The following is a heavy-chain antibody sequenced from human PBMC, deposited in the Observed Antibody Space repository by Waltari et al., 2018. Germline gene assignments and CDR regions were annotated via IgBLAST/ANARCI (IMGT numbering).Heavy chain of an antibody. CDR2: INQDGRGK. J-gene: IGHJ4*02. CDR3: TRALDY. Sequence: EVHLVESGGGLVQPGGSLRLSCAASGFTFSNYWMDWVRQAPGKGLEWVANINQDGRGKSYGDSVKGRFTISRDNAKNSLDLQMNSLRAEDTAVYYCTRALDYWGQGVLVPVSS. CDR1: GFTFSNYW. V-gene: IGHV3-7*04.